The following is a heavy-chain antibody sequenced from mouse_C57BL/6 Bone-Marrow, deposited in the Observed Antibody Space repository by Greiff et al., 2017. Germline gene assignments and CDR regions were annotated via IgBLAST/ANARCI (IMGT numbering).Heavy chain of an antibody. D-gene: IGHD1-1*01. CDR2: IDPSDSYT. CDR1: GYTFTSYW. J-gene: IGHJ4*01. CDR3: ARVGTTVVSYYAMDY. V-gene: IGHV1-69*01. Sequence: VQLQQPGAELVMPGASVKLSCKASGYTFTSYWMHWVKQRPGQGLEWIGEIDPSDSYTNYNQKFKGKSTLTVDKSSSTAYMQLSSLTSEDSAVYYCARVGTTVVSYYAMDYWGQGTSVTVSS.